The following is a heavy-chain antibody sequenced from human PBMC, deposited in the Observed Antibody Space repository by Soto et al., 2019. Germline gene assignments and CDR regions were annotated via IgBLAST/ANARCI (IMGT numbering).Heavy chain of an antibody. CDR1: GGTFSSYA. CDR3: ARHVPAAGYYYGMDV. D-gene: IGHD2-2*01. V-gene: IGHV1-69*12. Sequence: QVQLVQSGAEVKKPGSSVKVSCKASGGTFSSYAISWVRQAPGQGLEWMGGIIPIFGTANYAQKFQGRVTITADESTTTADMELSSLRSEDTAVYYCARHVPAAGYYYGMDVWGQGTTVTVSS. CDR2: IIPIFGTA. J-gene: IGHJ6*02.